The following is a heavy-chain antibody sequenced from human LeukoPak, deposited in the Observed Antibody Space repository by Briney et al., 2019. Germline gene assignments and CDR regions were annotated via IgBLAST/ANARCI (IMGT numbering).Heavy chain of an antibody. CDR2: INHSGST. J-gene: IGHJ3*02. V-gene: IGHV4-34*01. Sequence: PSETLSLTCAVYGGSFSGYHWSWIRQPPGKGLEWIGDINHSGSTDYHPSLRSRVTISGDTSKNQFSLKLNSVTAADAAVYYCARRIFGVVKAFDIWGQGTMVTVSS. D-gene: IGHD3-3*01. CDR1: GGSFSGYH. CDR3: ARRIFGVVKAFDI.